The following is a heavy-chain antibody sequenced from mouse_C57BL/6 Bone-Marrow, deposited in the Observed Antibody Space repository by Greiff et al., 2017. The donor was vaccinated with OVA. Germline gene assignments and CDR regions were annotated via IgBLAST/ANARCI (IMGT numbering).Heavy chain of an antibody. Sequence: VQLQQSGAELMKPGASVKLSCKATGYTFTGYWIEWVKQRPGHGLEWIGEILPGSGSTNYTEQFQGKATFTADTSSNTAYMQLSSLTTEDSAIYYCAVEGSSWFAYWGQGTLVTVSA. CDR3: AVEGSSWFAY. V-gene: IGHV1-9*01. J-gene: IGHJ3*01. CDR1: GYTFTGYW. CDR2: ILPGSGST.